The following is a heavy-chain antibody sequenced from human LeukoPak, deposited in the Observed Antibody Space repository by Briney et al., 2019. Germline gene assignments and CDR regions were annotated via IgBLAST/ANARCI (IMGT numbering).Heavy chain of an antibody. V-gene: IGHV3-21*01. CDR1: GFTFSSYS. CDR2: ISSSSSYI. CDR3: ATTYYDFWSGYYTYYYYYGMDV. D-gene: IGHD3-3*01. Sequence: PGGSLRLSCAASGFTFSSYSMNWVRQAPGKGLEWVSSISSSSSYIYYADSVKGRFTISRDNAKNSLYLQMNSLRAEDTAVYYCATTYYDFWSGYYTYYYYYGMDVWGQGTTVTVSS. J-gene: IGHJ6*02.